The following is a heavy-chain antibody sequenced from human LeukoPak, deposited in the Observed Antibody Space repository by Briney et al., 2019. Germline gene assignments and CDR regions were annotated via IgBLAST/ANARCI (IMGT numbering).Heavy chain of an antibody. CDR1: CGSIISYY. V-gene: IGHV4-59*07. D-gene: IGHD1-1*01. CDR2: IYHSGST. Sequence: LSDTLPLTCTVSCGSIISYYWSWLRQPPGKGLEWIGYIYHSGSTNYNPSLKSRVTISADTSKNQFSLKLSSVTAADTAVYYCARSEEYGYSPWGQGTLVTVSS. J-gene: IGHJ4*02. CDR3: ARSEEYGYSP.